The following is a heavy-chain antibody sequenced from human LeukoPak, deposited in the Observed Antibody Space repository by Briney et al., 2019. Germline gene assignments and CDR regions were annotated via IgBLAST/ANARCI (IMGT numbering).Heavy chain of an antibody. J-gene: IGHJ4*02. V-gene: IGHV3-21*01. D-gene: IGHD3-10*01. CDR2: ISSSNNYI. CDR3: AGDYYYGSGSYYN. CDR1: GFTFSSYS. Sequence: GGSLRLSCAASGFTFSSYSMNWVRQAPGKGLEWVSSISSSNNYIYYADSVKGRFTISRDNAKNSLYLQMNSLRAEDTAVYYCAGDYYYGSGSYYNWGQGTLVTVSS.